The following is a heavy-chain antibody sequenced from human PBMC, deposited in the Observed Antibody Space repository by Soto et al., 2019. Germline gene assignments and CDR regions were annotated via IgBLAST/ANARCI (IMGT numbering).Heavy chain of an antibody. V-gene: IGHV3-74*01. CDR3: AREAGYCSTTSCYRRAFDT. CDR1: GFTFTGHW. Sequence: GGSLRLSCAASGFTFTGHWMHWVRQVPGKGLVWVARINTEGDSTNYADSVKGRFTISRDSATNAVYLQMNGLGVDDTSVYFCAREAGYCSTTSCYRRAFDTWGQGTMVTVSS. D-gene: IGHD2-2*01. J-gene: IGHJ3*02. CDR2: INTEGDST.